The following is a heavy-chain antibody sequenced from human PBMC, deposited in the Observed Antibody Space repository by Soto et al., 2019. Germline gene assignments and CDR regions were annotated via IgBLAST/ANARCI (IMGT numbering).Heavy chain of an antibody. CDR2: IYYSGST. J-gene: IGHJ4*02. V-gene: IGHV4-39*01. CDR3: ASEGNYYDSSGYANHFDY. D-gene: IGHD3-22*01. Sequence: PSETLSLTWTVSGGSISSSSYYWGWIRQPPGKGLEWIGSIYYSGSTYYNPSLKSRVTISVDTSKNQFSLKLSSVTAADTAVYYCASEGNYYDSSGYANHFDYWGQGTLVTVSS. CDR1: GGSISSSSYY.